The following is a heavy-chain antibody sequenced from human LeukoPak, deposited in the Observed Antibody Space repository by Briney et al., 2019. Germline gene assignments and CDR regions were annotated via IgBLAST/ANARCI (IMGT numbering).Heavy chain of an antibody. CDR3: ANRSSGWDSGLDY. J-gene: IGHJ4*02. D-gene: IGHD6-19*01. CDR1: GGSISSYY. V-gene: IGHV4-59*01. Sequence: SETLSLTCTVSGGSISSYYWSWIRQPPGKGLEWIGYIYYSGSTNYNPSLKSRVTISVDTSKNQFSLKLSSVTAADTAVYYCANRSSGWDSGLDYWGQGTLVTVSS. CDR2: IYYSGST.